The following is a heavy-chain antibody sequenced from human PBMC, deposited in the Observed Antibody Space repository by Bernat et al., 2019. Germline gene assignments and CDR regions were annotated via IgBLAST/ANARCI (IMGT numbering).Heavy chain of an antibody. CDR3: AQNYYNSGKY. V-gene: IGHV3-74*01. CDR2: IYGDGSTT. J-gene: IGHJ4*02. CDR1: GFTFSNYW. Sequence: EVQLVESGGGLVQPGGSLRLSCEASGFTFSNYWMHWVRQAPGKGLVWVSRIYGDGSTTNYADSVKGRFTISRDNAKNTLYLQMNSLRAEDTAVYYCAQNYYNSGKYWGQGTLVTVSS. D-gene: IGHD3-10*01.